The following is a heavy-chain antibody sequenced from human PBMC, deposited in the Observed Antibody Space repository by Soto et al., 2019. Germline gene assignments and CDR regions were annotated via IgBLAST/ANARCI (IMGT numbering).Heavy chain of an antibody. V-gene: IGHV3-30*18. CDR2: ISYDGSNK. CDR3: AKPPVSIAVAADAFDI. Sequence: QVQLVESGGGVVQPGRSLRLSCAASGFTFSSYAMHWVRQAPGKGLEWVTVISYDGSNKYYADSVKGRFTISRDNSKNTLYLQMNSLRAEDTAVYYCAKPPVSIAVAADAFDIWGQGTMVTVSS. CDR1: GFTFSSYA. D-gene: IGHD6-19*01. J-gene: IGHJ3*02.